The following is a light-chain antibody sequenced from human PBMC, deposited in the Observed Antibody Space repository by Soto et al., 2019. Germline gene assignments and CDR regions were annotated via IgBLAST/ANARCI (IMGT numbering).Light chain of an antibody. CDR3: SSRTARSYV. V-gene: IGLV2-8*01. J-gene: IGLJ1*01. Sequence: QSVLTQPPSASGSPGQSVTISCTGTSSDVGGYNYVSWYQQHPGKAPKLMIYEVNKRPSGVPERFSGSKSGNTASLTVSGLQAEDEADYYCSSRTARSYVFGTGTKLTVL. CDR2: EVN. CDR1: SSDVGGYNY.